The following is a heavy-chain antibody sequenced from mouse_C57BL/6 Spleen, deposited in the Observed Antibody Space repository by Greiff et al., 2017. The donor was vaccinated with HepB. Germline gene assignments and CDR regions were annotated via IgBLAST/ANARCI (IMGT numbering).Heavy chain of an antibody. J-gene: IGHJ4*01. CDR2: IYPGSGST. D-gene: IGHD1-1*01. V-gene: IGHV1-55*01. Sequence: QVQLQQPGAELVKPGASVKMSCKASGYTFTSYWITWVKQRPGQGLEWIGDIYPGSGSTNYNEKFKSKATLTVDTSSSTAYMQLSSRTSEDSAVYYCARSGSSYDYYAMDYWGQGTSVTVSS. CDR1: GYTFTSYW. CDR3: ARSGSSYDYYAMDY.